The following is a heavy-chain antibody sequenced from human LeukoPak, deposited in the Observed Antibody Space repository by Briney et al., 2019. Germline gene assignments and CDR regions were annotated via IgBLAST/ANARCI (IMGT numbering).Heavy chain of an antibody. D-gene: IGHD6-13*01. J-gene: IGHJ3*02. CDR2: INHSGST. CDR1: GGSFSGYY. CDR3: ARGGYSGSWYVGLSAFDI. V-gene: IGHV4-34*01. Sequence: RPSETLSLTCAVYGGSFSGYYWSWIRQPPGKGLEWIGEINHSGSTNYNPSLKSRVTISVDTSKNQFSLKLSSVTAADTAVYYCARGGYSGSWYVGLSAFDIWGQGTMVTVSS.